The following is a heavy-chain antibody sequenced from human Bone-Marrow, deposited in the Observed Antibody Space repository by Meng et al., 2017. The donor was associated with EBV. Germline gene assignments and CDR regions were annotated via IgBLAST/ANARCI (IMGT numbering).Heavy chain of an antibody. CDR1: GYTVTGYY. J-gene: IGHJ4*02. CDR3: ASYLESARLRETNIVVVVAATDY. CDR2: IHTQSGGT. V-gene: IGHV1-2*05. D-gene: IGHD2-15*01. Sequence: GAVVKKSWASVKGACKASGYTVTGYYMHWVRQAHGQGLEWMGRIHTQSGGTNYAQKFQGRVTMTRDTSISTAYMELSRLRSDDTDVYYCASYLESARLRETNIVVVVAATDYWGQGTLVTVSS.